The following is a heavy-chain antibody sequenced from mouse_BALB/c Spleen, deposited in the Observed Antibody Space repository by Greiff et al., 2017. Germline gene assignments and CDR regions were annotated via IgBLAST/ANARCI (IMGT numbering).Heavy chain of an antibody. V-gene: IGHV5-17*02. Sequence: DVKLVESGGGLVQPGGSRKLSCAASGFTFSSFGMHWVRQAPEKGLEWVAYISSGSSTIYYADTVKGRFTISRDNPKNTLFLQMTSLGSEDTAMYYCARRDYYGSSYVFAYWGQGTVVTVSA. CDR1: GFTFSSFG. CDR2: ISSGSSTI. CDR3: ARRDYYGSSYVFAY. J-gene: IGHJ3*01. D-gene: IGHD1-1*01.